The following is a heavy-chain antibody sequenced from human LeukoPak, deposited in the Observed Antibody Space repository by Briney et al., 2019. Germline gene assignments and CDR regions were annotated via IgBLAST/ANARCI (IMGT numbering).Heavy chain of an antibody. CDR2: INPNSGGT. CDR1: GYTFTGYY. J-gene: IGHJ5*02. D-gene: IGHD6-19*01. CDR3: ARDKAPSGWHKRWWFDP. V-gene: IGHV1-2*02. Sequence: ASVKVSCKASGYTFTGYYMHWVRQAPGQGLEWMGCINPNSGGTNYAQKFQGRVTMTRDTSISTAYMELSRLRSDDTAVYYCARDKAPSGWHKRWWFDPWGQGTLVTVSS.